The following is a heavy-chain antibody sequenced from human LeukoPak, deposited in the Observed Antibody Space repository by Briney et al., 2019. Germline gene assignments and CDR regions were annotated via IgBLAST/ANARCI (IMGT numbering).Heavy chain of an antibody. J-gene: IGHJ4*02. Sequence: GGSLRLSCAASGFTFSDHYMSWIRQAPGKGLEWVSHISSSGFNTYYADSARGRFTISRDNPRKSLYLQMNSLRAEDTAVYYCARDSTSGGFDYWGQGTPVTVSS. CDR3: ARDSTSGGFDY. V-gene: IGHV3-11*04. CDR2: ISSSGFNT. D-gene: IGHD3-10*01. CDR1: GFTFSDHY.